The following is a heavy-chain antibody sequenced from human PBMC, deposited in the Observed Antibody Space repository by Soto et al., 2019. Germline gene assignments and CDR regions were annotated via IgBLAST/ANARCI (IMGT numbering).Heavy chain of an antibody. J-gene: IGHJ6*02. CDR2: IYYSGST. D-gene: IGHD3-3*01. CDR3: ARDVAILRDYYYYGMDV. CDR1: GGSISSGDYY. V-gene: IGHV4-30-4*01. Sequence: SETLSLTCTVSGGSISSGDYYWSWIRQPPGKGLEWIGYIYYSGSTYYNPSLKSRVTISVDTSKNQFSLKLSSVTAADTAVYYCARDVAILRDYYYYGMDVWGQGTTVTVSS.